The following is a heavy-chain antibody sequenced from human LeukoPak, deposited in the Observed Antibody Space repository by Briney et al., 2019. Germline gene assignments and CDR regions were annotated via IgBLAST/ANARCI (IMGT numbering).Heavy chain of an antibody. V-gene: IGHV3-74*01. CDR3: VSFYETY. J-gene: IGHJ4*02. Sequence: GGSLRLSCAASGNYWMHWVRQAPGKGLVWVSHINSDGSWTSYVDSVKGRFTISKDNAKNTVYLQMNSLRAEDTAVYYCVSFYETYWGRGTLVTVSS. CDR2: INSDGSWT. D-gene: IGHD2/OR15-2a*01. CDR1: GNYW.